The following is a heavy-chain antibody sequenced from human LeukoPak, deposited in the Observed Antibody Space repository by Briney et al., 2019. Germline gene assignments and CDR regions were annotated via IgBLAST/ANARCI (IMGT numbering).Heavy chain of an antibody. J-gene: IGHJ5*02. CDR3: ARDHSTGTGTDP. V-gene: IGHV3-30-3*01. D-gene: IGHD1-1*01. Sequence: PGRSLRLSCAASGFTFSSYAMHWVRQAPGKGLEWVAVISYDGSNKYYADSVKGRFTISRDNSKNTLYLQMNSLRAEDTAVYYCARDHSTGTGTDPWGQGTLVTVSS. CDR1: GFTFSSYA. CDR2: ISYDGSNK.